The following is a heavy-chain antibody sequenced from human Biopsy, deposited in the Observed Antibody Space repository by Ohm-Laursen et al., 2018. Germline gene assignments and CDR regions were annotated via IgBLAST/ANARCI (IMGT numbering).Heavy chain of an antibody. CDR3: TRGGYYYDSLAYYYWFDP. CDR2: INAKTGDT. J-gene: IGHJ5*02. D-gene: IGHD3-22*01. V-gene: IGHV1-2*02. CDR1: GYTFTGYY. Sequence: ASVKVSCKASGYTFTGYYMHWVRQAPGQGLEWMGWINAKTGDTNYAQKFQGRVTMTRDTSISTAYVDLSSLRSDDTAGYYCTRGGYYYDSLAYYYWFDPWGQGTLVTVSS.